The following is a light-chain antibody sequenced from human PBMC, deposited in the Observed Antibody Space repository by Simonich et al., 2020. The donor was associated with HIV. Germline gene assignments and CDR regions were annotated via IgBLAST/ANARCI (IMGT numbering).Light chain of an antibody. J-gene: IGKJ2*01. CDR2: WAS. Sequence: EIVMTQSPDSLAVSLGERATVNCRSSRSVLYSSNNKNYLTWYQQKPGQPPKLLIYWASTRESGVPARFSGSGSGTDFTLTISSLQAEDVAVYYCQQYYTTPYTFGQGTKLEIK. V-gene: IGKV4-1*01. CDR3: QQYYTTPYT. CDR1: RSVLYSSNNKNY.